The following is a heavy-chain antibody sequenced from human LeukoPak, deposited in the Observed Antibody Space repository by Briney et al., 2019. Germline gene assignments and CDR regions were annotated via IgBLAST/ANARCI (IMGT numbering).Heavy chain of an antibody. CDR3: ARAVGQQLVLQFDP. V-gene: IGHV1-2*02. CDR2: INPNSGGT. D-gene: IGHD6-13*01. CDR1: GYTFTGYY. J-gene: IGHJ5*02. Sequence: ASVKVSCKASGYTFTGYYMHWVRQAPGQGLEWMGWINPNSGGTNYAQKLQGRVTMTTDTSTSTAYMELRSLRSDDTAVYYCARAVGQQLVLQFDPWGQGTLVTVSS.